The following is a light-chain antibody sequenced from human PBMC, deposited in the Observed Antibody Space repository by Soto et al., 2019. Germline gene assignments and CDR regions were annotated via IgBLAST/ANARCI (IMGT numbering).Light chain of an antibody. CDR3: QQSHGIPYT. Sequence: DIQMTQSPSSLSASVGDRVTITCRASQTISTYLNWYQKKPGKAPKLLIYAASSLQSGVPSRFSRSGSGTDFTLTISILQPEDFAIYYCQQSHGIPYTFGQGTKLEIK. J-gene: IGKJ2*01. CDR2: AAS. V-gene: IGKV1-39*01. CDR1: QTISTY.